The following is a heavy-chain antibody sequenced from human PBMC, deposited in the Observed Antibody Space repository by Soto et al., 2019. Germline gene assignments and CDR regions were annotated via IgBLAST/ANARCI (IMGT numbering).Heavy chain of an antibody. CDR2: IIPIPGTA. J-gene: IGHJ6*02. Sequence: QVQLVQSGAEVKKPGSSVKVSCKASGGTFGSYAISWVRQAPGQGLEWMGGIIPIPGTANYAQKFQGRVTIAADESKSTDYMELSSLRSEDTAVYYCARAQGSSTSLEIYYYYYYGMDVWGQGTTVTVSS. D-gene: IGHD2-2*01. CDR3: ARAQGSSTSLEIYYYYYYGMDV. CDR1: GGTFGSYA. V-gene: IGHV1-69*01.